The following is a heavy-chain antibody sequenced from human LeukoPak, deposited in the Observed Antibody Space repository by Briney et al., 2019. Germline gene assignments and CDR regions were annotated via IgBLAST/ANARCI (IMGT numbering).Heavy chain of an antibody. J-gene: IGHJ4*02. Sequence: PGGSLRLSCAASGFTFRSYAMSWVRQAPGKGLEWVSAISGSGGSTYYADSVKGRFTISRDNSKNTLYLQMNSLRAEDTAVYYCAKGSTYYYDSSGFDYWGQGTLVTVSS. CDR3: AKGSTYYYDSSGFDY. V-gene: IGHV3-23*01. CDR1: GFTFRSYA. D-gene: IGHD3-22*01. CDR2: ISGSGGST.